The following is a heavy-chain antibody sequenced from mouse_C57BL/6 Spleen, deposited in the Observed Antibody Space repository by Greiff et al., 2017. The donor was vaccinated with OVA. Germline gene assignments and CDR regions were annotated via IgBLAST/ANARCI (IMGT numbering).Heavy chain of an antibody. CDR1: GFTFSSYA. CDR2: ISSGGDYI. Sequence: EVKVVESGEGLVKPGGSLKLSCAASGFTFSSYAMSWVRQTPEKRLEWVAYISSGGDYIYYADTVKGRFTISRDNARNTLYLQMSSLKSEDTAMYYCTRDGGWFRGYFDVWGTGTTVTVSS. D-gene: IGHD2-3*01. CDR3: TRDGGWFRGYFDV. J-gene: IGHJ1*03. V-gene: IGHV5-9-1*02.